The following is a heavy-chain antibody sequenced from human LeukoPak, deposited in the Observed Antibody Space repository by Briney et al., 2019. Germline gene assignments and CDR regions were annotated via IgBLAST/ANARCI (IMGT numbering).Heavy chain of an antibody. D-gene: IGHD2-15*01. Sequence: GGSLRLSCAASGFTFSSYAMHWVRQAPGKGLEWVAVISYDGSNKYYADSVKGRFTISRDNSKNTLYLQMNSLKTEDTAVYYCTTGLIVVVVAATQADPFDYWGQGTPVTVSS. J-gene: IGHJ4*02. CDR3: TTGLIVVVVAATQADPFDY. V-gene: IGHV3-30*04. CDR1: GFTFSSYA. CDR2: ISYDGSNK.